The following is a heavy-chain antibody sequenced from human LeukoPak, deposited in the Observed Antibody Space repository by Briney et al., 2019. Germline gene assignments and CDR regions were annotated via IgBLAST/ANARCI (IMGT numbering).Heavy chain of an antibody. CDR3: AKASLRYFDWFSDY. D-gene: IGHD3-9*01. Sequence: GGSLRLSCAASGFTFSSYAMHWVRQAPGKGLEWVAVISYDGSNKYYADSVKGRFTISRDNSGNTLHLQMNSLRAEDTAVYSCAKASLRYFDWFSDYWGQGTLVTVSS. J-gene: IGHJ4*02. CDR1: GFTFSSYA. V-gene: IGHV3-30*18. CDR2: ISYDGSNK.